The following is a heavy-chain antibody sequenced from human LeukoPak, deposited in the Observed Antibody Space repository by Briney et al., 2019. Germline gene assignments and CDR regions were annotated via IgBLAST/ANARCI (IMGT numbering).Heavy chain of an antibody. J-gene: IGHJ5*02. CDR3: ARGGLRYFDWLLTPNYNWFDP. CDR2: MNPNSGNT. D-gene: IGHD3-9*01. V-gene: IGHV1-8*01. Sequence: ASVKVSCKASGYTFTSYDINWVRQATGQGLEWMGCMNPNSGNTGYAQKFQGRVTMTRNTSISTAYMELSSLRSEDTAVYYCARGGLRYFDWLLTPNYNWFDPWGQGTLVTVSS. CDR1: GYTFTSYD.